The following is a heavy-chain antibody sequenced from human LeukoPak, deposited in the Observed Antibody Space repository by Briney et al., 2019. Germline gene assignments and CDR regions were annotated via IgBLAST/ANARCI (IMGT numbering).Heavy chain of an antibody. CDR1: GYTFTGYY. V-gene: IGHV1-2*02. CDR3: ARVKDYGDYFDY. CDR2: INPNSGGT. J-gene: IGHJ4*02. D-gene: IGHD4-17*01. Sequence: ASVKVSCKASGYTFTGYYTHWVRQAPGQGLEWMGWINPNSGGTNYAQKFQGRVTLTRDTSISTAYMELSRLRSDDTAVYYCARVKDYGDYFDYWGQGTLVTVSS.